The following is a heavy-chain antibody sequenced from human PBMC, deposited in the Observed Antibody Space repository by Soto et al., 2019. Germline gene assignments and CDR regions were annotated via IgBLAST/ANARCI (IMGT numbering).Heavy chain of an antibody. D-gene: IGHD3-3*01. Sequence: QVQLVESGGGVVQPGTSLRLSCAASEFIFSNYAMDWVRQAPGKGLEWVAVMSDDGKKRYYSDSVKGRFSISRDNSKXTXXXRXXGLTAEDTAEYYCARERGILRFLDAPTYYHYGMDVWGPGATGTVSS. V-gene: IGHV3-30*04. CDR1: EFIFSNYA. CDR2: MSDDGKKR. J-gene: IGHJ6*02. CDR3: ARERGILRFLDAPTYYHYGMDV.